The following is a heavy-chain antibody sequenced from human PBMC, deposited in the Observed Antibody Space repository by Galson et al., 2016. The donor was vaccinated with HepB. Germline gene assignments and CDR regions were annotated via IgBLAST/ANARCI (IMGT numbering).Heavy chain of an antibody. V-gene: IGHV3-21*04. CDR3: ARGQWELRAFDY. J-gene: IGHJ4*02. CDR2: ISSSSSYK. CDR1: GFTFSTYS. D-gene: IGHD1-26*01. Sequence: SLRLSCAASGFTFSTYSMNWVRQAPGKGLEWVSSISSSSSYKYCADSLKGRFTISRDNPRNTLYLQMNSLRVDDTAVYYCARGQWELRAFDYWGQGTLVTVSS.